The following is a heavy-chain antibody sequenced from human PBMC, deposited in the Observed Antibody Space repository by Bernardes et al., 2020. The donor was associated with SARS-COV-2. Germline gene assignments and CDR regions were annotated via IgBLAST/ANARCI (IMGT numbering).Heavy chain of an antibody. CDR3: AREGTIFGVVINYYYYGMDV. J-gene: IGHJ6*02. CDR1: GFTFSSYE. CDR2: ISSSGSTI. V-gene: IGHV3-48*03. Sequence: GGSLRLSCAASGFTFSSYEMNWVRQAPGKGLEWVSYISSSGSTIYYADSVKGRFTISRDNAKNSLYLQMNSLRAEDTAVYYCAREGTIFGVVINYYYYGMDVWGQGTTVTVSS. D-gene: IGHD3-3*01.